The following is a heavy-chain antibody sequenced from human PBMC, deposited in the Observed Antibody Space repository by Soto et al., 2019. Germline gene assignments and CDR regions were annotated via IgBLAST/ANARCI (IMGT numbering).Heavy chain of an antibody. CDR2: IYYSGST. J-gene: IGHJ4*02. D-gene: IGHD4-17*01. Sequence: SETPSLTCTVSVGSISSTNFYWGWIREPPGKGLEWIGSIYYSGSTYYNPSLKSRVTISVDTSKNQFSLKVSSVTAAETAVYYCARQSPTVEGLVTTFVNWGQGTLVTVSS. V-gene: IGHV4-39*01. CDR1: VGSISSTNFY. CDR3: ARQSPTVEGLVTTFVN.